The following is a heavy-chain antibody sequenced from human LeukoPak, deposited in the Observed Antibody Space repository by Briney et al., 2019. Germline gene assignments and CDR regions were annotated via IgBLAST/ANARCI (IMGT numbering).Heavy chain of an antibody. J-gene: IGHJ4*02. CDR3: ARDLFDYSNYGRYFDY. CDR2: IYYSGSA. CDR1: GGSISSGGYY. D-gene: IGHD4-11*01. Sequence: SETLSLTCTVSGGSISSGGYYWSWIRQYPGKGLEWIGYIYYSGSAYYNPSLKSRVTISVDRSKNQFSLKLSSVTAADTAVYYCARDLFDYSNYGRYFDYWGQGTLVTVSS. V-gene: IGHV4-31*03.